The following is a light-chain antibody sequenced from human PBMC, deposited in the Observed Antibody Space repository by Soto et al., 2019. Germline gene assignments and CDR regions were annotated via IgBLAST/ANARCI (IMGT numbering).Light chain of an antibody. J-gene: IGKJ2*01. V-gene: IGKV3-15*01. CDR2: GAS. CDR3: QQYDNWTHT. Sequence: EMVMTQSPATLSVSPGERATLSCRASQSLSRNLAWYQQQPGQAPRLLIYGASTRATGIPARFSGSGSGTDFSLTIGSLQSEDFAVYYCQQYDNWTHTCGQGTKLEIK. CDR1: QSLSRN.